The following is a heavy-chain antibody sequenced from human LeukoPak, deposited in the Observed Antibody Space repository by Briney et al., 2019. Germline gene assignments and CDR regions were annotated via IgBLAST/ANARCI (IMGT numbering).Heavy chain of an antibody. CDR1: GFTFSSYG. Sequence: GGSLRLSCAASGFTFSSYGMHWVRQAPGKGLEWVAFIRYAGNNKYYADSVKGRFTISRDNSKNTLYLQMNSLRAEDTAVYYCARGRSLDYWGQGTLVTVSS. J-gene: IGHJ4*02. V-gene: IGHV3-30*02. CDR3: ARGRSLDY. D-gene: IGHD2-15*01. CDR2: IRYAGNNK.